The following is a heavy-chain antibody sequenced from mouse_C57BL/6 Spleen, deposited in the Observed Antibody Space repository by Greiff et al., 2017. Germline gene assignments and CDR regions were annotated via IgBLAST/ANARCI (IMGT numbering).Heavy chain of an antibody. D-gene: IGHD3-3*01. V-gene: IGHV1-69*01. J-gene: IGHJ3*01. CDR2: IDPSDSYT. CDR1: GYTFTSYW. CDR3: ARGWD. Sequence: QVQLQQPGAELVMPGASVKLSCKASGYTFTSYWMHWVKQRPGQGLEWIAEIDPSDSYTNYKQNFKGQSTLTVDKSSSTAYMQLSSLRAEDSAVYYCARGWDWGQGTLVTVSA.